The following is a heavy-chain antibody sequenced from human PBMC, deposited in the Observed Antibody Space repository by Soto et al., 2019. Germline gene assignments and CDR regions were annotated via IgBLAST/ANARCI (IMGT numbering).Heavy chain of an antibody. CDR2: TRNKANSYTT. V-gene: IGHV3-72*01. CDR3: VTTMILVVTPDAFDI. Sequence: PGGSLRLSCAASGFTFSDHYMDWVRQAPGKGLEWVGRTRNKANSYTTEYAASVKGRFTISRDDSKNSLYLQMNSLKTEDTAVYYCVTTMILVVTPDAFDIWGQGTMVTVSS. D-gene: IGHD3-22*01. J-gene: IGHJ3*02. CDR1: GFTFSDHY.